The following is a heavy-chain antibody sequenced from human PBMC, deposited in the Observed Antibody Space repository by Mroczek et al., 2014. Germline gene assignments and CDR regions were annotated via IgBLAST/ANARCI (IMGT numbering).Heavy chain of an antibody. J-gene: IGHJ4*02. CDR1: GFTFSSYA. Sequence: VQLVESGGGVVQPGRSLRLSCAASGFTFSSYAMHWVRQAPGKGLEWVAVISYDGSNKYYADSVKGRFTISRDNSKNTLYLQMNSLRAEDTAVYYCARGFTVVVTEPDVDNLNFDYWGQGTLVTVSS. CDR3: ARGFTVVVTEPDVDNLNFDY. V-gene: IGHV3-30-3*01. D-gene: IGHD3-22*01. CDR2: ISYDGSNK.